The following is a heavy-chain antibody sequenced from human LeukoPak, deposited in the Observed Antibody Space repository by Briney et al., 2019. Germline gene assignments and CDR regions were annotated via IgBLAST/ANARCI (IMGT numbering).Heavy chain of an antibody. V-gene: IGHV4-61*01. CDR1: GGSVSSGSYY. CDR3: ARAVTGTTLDY. Sequence: SETLSLTCTVSGGSVSSGSYYWSWIRQPPGKGLEWIGYIYTGGSTSYNPSLKSRVTISVDTSKNQLSLKLTSVTAADTAVYYCARAVTGTTLDYWGQGTLVTVSS. J-gene: IGHJ4*02. CDR2: IYTGGST. D-gene: IGHD1-20*01.